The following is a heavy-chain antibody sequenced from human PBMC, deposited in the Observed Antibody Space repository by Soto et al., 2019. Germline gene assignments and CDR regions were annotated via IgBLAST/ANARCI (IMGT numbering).Heavy chain of an antibody. V-gene: IGHV3-49*03. CDR3: IGSFPF. CDR1: SFPSGNFV. D-gene: IGHD3-10*01. J-gene: IGHJ4*02. CDR2: IRSQPYGGTA. Sequence: WGPLRPSCTVASFPSGNFVMIWFRQAPGKGMEWVGFIRSQPYGGTAEYAASVRGRFTISRDDSKGIAYLQMNSLQTEDSGVYYCIGSFPFWGQGTLVTVS.